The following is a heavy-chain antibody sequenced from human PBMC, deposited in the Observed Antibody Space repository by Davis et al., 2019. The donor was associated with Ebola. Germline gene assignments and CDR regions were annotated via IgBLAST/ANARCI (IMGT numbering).Heavy chain of an antibody. CDR1: GASISSSSYY. V-gene: IGHV4-39*07. Sequence: SETLSLTCTVSGASISSSSYYWGWIRQPPGKGLEWTGSIYYSGSTNYNPSLKSRVTISVDTSKNQFSLKLSSVTAADTATYYCAHAFSYCGGDCYGLVVWGFDYWGQGTLVTVSS. CDR3: AHAFSYCGGDCYGLVVWGFDY. D-gene: IGHD2-21*01. CDR2: IYYSGST. J-gene: IGHJ4*02.